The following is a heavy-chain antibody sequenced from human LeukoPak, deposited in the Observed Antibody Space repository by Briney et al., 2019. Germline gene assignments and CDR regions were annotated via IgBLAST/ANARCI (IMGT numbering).Heavy chain of an antibody. V-gene: IGHV3-21*01. J-gene: IGHJ4*02. Sequence: GGSLRLSCAASGFTFRSYSMNWVRQAPGKGLEWVSSISSSSSHIYYADSVKGRFTISRDSAKNSLYLQMNSLRAEDTAMYFCARSDYCGGDCYSSLSNYWGQGTLVTVSS. CDR1: GFTFRSYS. CDR3: ARSDYCGGDCYSSLSNY. CDR2: ISSSSSHI. D-gene: IGHD2-21*02.